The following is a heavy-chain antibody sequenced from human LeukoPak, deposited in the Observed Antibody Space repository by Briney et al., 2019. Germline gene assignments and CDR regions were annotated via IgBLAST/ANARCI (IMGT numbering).Heavy chain of an antibody. CDR3: ATSYDSSGCD. Sequence: GGSLRLSCAASGFTFSREWMSWVRQAPGKGLEWVANIKEDGSEKYYVDSVKGRFTISRDNAKNSLFLQMNNLRAEDTALYYCATSYDSSGCDWGQGTLVTVSS. CDR1: GFTFSREW. V-gene: IGHV3-7*01. D-gene: IGHD3-22*01. J-gene: IGHJ4*02. CDR2: IKEDGSEK.